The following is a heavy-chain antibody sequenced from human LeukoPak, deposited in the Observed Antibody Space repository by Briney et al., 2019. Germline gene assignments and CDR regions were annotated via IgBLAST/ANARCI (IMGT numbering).Heavy chain of an antibody. J-gene: IGHJ5*02. D-gene: IGHD6-6*01. CDR2: IIPIFGTA. Sequence: EASVKVSCKASGGTFSSYAISWVRQAPGQGLEWMGGIIPIFGTANYAQKFQGRVTITADKSTSTAYMELSSLKSEDTAVYYCARTHLLYSSSSGSWFDPWGQGTLVTVSS. CDR3: ARTHLLYSSSSGSWFDP. V-gene: IGHV1-69*06. CDR1: GGTFSSYA.